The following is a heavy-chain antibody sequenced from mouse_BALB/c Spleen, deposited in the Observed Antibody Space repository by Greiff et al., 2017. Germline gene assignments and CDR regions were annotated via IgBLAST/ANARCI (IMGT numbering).Heavy chain of an antibody. J-gene: IGHJ4*01. Sequence: VQLKQSGPELVKPGASVKMSCKASGYTFTSYVMHWVKQKPGQGLEWIGYINPYNDGTKYNEKFKGKATLTSDKSSSTAYMELSSLTSEDSAVYYGARGLGGYAMDYWGQGTSVTVSS. CDR2: INPYNDGT. D-gene: IGHD1-1*02. CDR3: ARGLGGYAMDY. CDR1: GYTFTSYV. V-gene: IGHV1-14*01.